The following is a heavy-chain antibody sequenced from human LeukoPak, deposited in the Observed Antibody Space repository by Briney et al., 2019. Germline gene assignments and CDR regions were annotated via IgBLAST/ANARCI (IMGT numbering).Heavy chain of an antibody. CDR3: AREGSGSYKTLFDY. D-gene: IGHD3-10*01. J-gene: IGHJ4*02. V-gene: IGHV1-2*02. CDR2: IDPNSGGT. CDR1: GYTFTGYY. Sequence: ASVKVSCKASGYTFTGYYMHWVRQAPGQGLEWMGWIDPNSGGTNYAQKFQGRVTMTRDTSISTAYMELSRLRSDDTAVYYCAREGSGSYKTLFDYWGQGTLVTVSS.